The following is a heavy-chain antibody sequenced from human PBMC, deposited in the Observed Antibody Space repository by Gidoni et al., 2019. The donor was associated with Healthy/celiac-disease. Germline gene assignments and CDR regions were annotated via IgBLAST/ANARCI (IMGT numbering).Heavy chain of an antibody. Sequence: CKASGGTFSSYAISWVRQAPGQGLEWMGGIIPIFGTANYAQKFQGRVTITADESTSTAYMELSSLRSKDTAVYYCARGGLKTYYYDSSGYPDWYFDLWGRGTLVTVSS. J-gene: IGHJ2*01. CDR3: ARGGLKTYYYDSSGYPDWYFDL. V-gene: IGHV1-69*01. CDR2: IIPIFGTA. CDR1: GGTFSSYA. D-gene: IGHD3-22*01.